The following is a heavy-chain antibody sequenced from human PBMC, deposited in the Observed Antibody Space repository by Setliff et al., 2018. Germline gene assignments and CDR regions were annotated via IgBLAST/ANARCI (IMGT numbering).Heavy chain of an antibody. J-gene: IGHJ6*02. CDR1: GYSFTSYW. CDR2: IYPGDSDT. V-gene: IGHV5-51*01. D-gene: IGHD4-17*01. CDR3: ARSDYGDYFTWDSYGMDV. Sequence: GESLKISCKGSGYSFTSYWIAWVRQMPGKGLEWMGIIYPGDSDTRYSPSFQGQVTISADRSTRTAYLQWSSLKASDTAFYYCARSDYGDYFTWDSYGMDVWGQGTTGTVS.